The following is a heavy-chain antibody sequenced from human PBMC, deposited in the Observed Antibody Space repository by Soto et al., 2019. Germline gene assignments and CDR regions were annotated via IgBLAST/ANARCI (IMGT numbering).Heavy chain of an antibody. D-gene: IGHD3-10*01. CDR1: GGSARGGSYY. J-gene: IGHJ6*02. Sequence: QVQLQESGPGLVKPSETLSLTCTVSGGSARGGSYYWNWIRRPPGKGMEWIGYIYFSGRTNNNPPLKSRVTISIDTSKKQFSLKLTSATAADTDVYYCSRAVDFGEEDVWGQGTTVTVSS. CDR3: SRAVDFGEEDV. CDR2: IYFSGRT. V-gene: IGHV4-61*01.